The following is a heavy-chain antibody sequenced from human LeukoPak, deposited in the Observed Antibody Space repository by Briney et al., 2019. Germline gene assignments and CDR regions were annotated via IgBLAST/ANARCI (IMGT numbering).Heavy chain of an antibody. V-gene: IGHV4-4*07. CDR2: VYTSGST. D-gene: IGHD4-17*01. J-gene: IGHJ6*03. Sequence: SETLSLTCTVSGGSISSYYWSWIRQPAGKGLEWIGRVYTSGSTNYNPSLKSRVTMSVDTSKNQFSLKLISVTAADTAVYYCARTNHDYGDYGDYYYYTDVWGKGTTVTVSS. CDR3: ARTNHDYGDYGDYYYYTDV. CDR1: GGSISSYY.